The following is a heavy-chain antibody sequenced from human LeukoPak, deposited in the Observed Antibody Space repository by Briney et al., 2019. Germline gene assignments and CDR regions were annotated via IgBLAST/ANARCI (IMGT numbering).Heavy chain of an antibody. V-gene: IGHV3-21*01. J-gene: IGHJ4*02. CDR3: ARVIVGVPAAVVDY. Sequence: GGSLRLSCAASGFTFSSYGMHWVRQAPGKGLEWVSSISSSSSYIYYADSVKGRFTISRDNAKNSLYLQMNSLRAEDTAVYYCARVIVGVPAAVVDYWGQGTLVTVSS. CDR2: ISSSSSYI. D-gene: IGHD2-2*01. CDR1: GFTFSSYG.